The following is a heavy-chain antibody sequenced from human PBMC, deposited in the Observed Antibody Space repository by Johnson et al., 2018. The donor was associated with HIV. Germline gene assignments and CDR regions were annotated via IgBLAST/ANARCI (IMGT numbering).Heavy chain of an antibody. V-gene: IGHV3-30-3*01. CDR1: GFTFSDYY. J-gene: IGHJ3*02. CDR3: ARERGSGITMVRGVIQPAFDI. D-gene: IGHD3-10*01. Sequence: QMQLVESGGGLVKPGGSLRLSCAASGFTFSDYYMVWIRQAPGKGLEWVAVISYDGSNKYYADSVKGRFTISRDNSKNTLYLQMNSLRAEDTAVYYCARERGSGITMVRGVIQPAFDIWGQGTMVTVSS. CDR2: ISYDGSNK.